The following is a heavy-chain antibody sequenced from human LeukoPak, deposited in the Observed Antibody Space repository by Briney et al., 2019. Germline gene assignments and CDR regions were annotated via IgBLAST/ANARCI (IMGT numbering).Heavy chain of an antibody. CDR2: ISAYNGNT. CDR1: GYTFTSYG. J-gene: IGHJ4*02. Sequence: ASVKVSCKASGYTFTSYGISWVRQAPGQGLEWMGWISAYNGNTNYAQKLQGRVTMTTDISTSTAYMELRSLRSDDTAVYYCARDPKYYYGSGGTFDYWGQGTLVTVSS. CDR3: ARDPKYYYGSGGTFDY. D-gene: IGHD3-10*01. V-gene: IGHV1-18*04.